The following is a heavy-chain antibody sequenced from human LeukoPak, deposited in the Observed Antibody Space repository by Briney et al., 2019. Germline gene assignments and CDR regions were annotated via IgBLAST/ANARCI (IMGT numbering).Heavy chain of an antibody. CDR3: AKAPSSSTGAWQEY. CDR1: GFTFSRYT. D-gene: IGHD2-2*01. Sequence: KPGRSLRLSCAGSGFTFSRYTFNWVRQAPGRGLEWVSAISGDSKYIYYTDSVKGRFTISRDNARNSVYLQMNSLRAEDTAVYYCAKAPSSSTGAWQEYWGQGTLVTVSS. CDR2: ISGDSKYI. V-gene: IGHV3-21*01. J-gene: IGHJ4*02.